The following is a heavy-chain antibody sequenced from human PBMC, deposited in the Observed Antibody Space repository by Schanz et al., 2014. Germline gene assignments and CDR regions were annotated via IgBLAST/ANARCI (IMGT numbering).Heavy chain of an antibody. CDR3: ARRASCNRIGCPFDS. CDR1: GFIFSSYG. V-gene: IGHV3-72*01. D-gene: IGHD2-2*01. CDR2: VRNKNNRYTT. Sequence: VQLVESGGGVVQPGRSLRLSCAASGFIFSSYGLHWVRQAPGKGLEWVGRVRNKNNRYTTEYAASVKGRFTISRDDSKTSLYLQMNSLKTEDTAMYYCARRASCNRIGCPFDSWGQGTLVTVSS. J-gene: IGHJ4*02.